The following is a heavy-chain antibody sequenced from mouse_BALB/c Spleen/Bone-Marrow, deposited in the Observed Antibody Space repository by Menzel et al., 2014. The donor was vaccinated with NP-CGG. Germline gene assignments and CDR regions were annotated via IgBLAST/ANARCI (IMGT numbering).Heavy chain of an antibody. D-gene: IGHD2-1*01. V-gene: IGHV1-19*01. CDR3: ARPHYYGNYVDY. CDR2: VNPYNGGT. J-gene: IGHJ2*01. Sequence: EVKLMESGPELVKPGASVKLSCKASGYTFTDYYMDWVKQSHGESFEWIGRVNPYNGGTSYNQTFKGKATLTVDKSSSTADMELNSMTSEDSAVYYCARPHYYGNYVDYWGQGTTLTVSS. CDR1: GYTFTDYY.